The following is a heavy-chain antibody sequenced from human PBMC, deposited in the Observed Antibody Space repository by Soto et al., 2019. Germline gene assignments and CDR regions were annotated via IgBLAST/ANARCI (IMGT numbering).Heavy chain of an antibody. CDR2: ISYDGSNK. V-gene: IGHV3-30*18. CDR3: AKGNYYDSSGYIDY. Sequence: PGGSLRLSCAASGFTFSSYGMHWVRQAPGKGLEWVAVISYDGSNKYYADSVKGRFTISRDNSKNTLYLQMNSLRAEDTAVYYCAKGNYYDSSGYIDYGGQGTLVNVSS. D-gene: IGHD3-22*01. J-gene: IGHJ4*02. CDR1: GFTFSSYG.